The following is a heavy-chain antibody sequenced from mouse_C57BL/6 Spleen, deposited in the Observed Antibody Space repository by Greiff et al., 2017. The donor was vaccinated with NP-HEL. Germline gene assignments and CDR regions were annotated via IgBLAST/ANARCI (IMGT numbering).Heavy chain of an antibody. CDR2: ISSGSSTI. J-gene: IGHJ4*01. Sequence: EVMLVESGGGLVKPGGSLKLSCAASGFTFSDYGMHWVRQAPEKGLEWVAYISSGSSTIYYADTVKGRFTISRDNAKNTLFLQMTSLRSEDTAMYYCARWLLGAMDYWGQGTSVTVSS. V-gene: IGHV5-17*01. CDR3: ARWLLGAMDY. D-gene: IGHD2-3*01. CDR1: GFTFSDYG.